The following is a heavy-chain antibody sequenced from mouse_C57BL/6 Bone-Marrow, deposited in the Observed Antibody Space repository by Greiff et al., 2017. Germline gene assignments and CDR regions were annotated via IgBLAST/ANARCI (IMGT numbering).Heavy chain of an antibody. CDR1: GYTFTSYW. Sequence: QVQLQQPGAELVRPGSSVKLSCKASGYTFTSYWMDWVKQRPGQGLEWIGNIYPSGSKTHYNQKFKDKATLTVDKSSSTAYMQLSSLTSEDSAVDYCAIGGSTKFAYWGQGTLVTVSA. CDR3: AIGGSTKFAY. V-gene: IGHV1-61*01. CDR2: IYPSGSKT. J-gene: IGHJ3*01. D-gene: IGHD2-1*01.